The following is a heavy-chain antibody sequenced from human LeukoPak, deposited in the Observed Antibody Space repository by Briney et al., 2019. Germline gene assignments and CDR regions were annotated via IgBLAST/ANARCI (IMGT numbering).Heavy chain of an antibody. D-gene: IGHD1-26*01. CDR3: ARGDSGSSYRLFYFDF. Sequence: GGSLRLSCAASGFTFSRYLMSWVRQAPGKGLEWVANIKQDGSEKYFVDSVKGRFTISRDDAKNSLYLQMYSLRAEDTAVYYCARGDSGSSYRLFYFDFWGQGTLVTVSS. J-gene: IGHJ4*02. V-gene: IGHV3-7*03. CDR2: IKQDGSEK. CDR1: GFTFSRYL.